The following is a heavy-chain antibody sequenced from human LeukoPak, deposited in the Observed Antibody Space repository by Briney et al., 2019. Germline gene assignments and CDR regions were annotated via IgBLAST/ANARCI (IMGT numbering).Heavy chain of an antibody. V-gene: IGHV1-69*05. D-gene: IGHD3-10*01. CDR3: ARDVNAGGAYYLRNNWFDP. Sequence: SVKVSCKASGGTFSSYAISWLRQAPGQGLEWMGGIIPIFGTANYAQKFQGRVTITTDESTSTAYMELSSLRSEDTAVYYCARDVNAGGAYYLRNNWFDPWGQGTLVTVSS. J-gene: IGHJ5*02. CDR1: GGTFSSYA. CDR2: IIPIFGTA.